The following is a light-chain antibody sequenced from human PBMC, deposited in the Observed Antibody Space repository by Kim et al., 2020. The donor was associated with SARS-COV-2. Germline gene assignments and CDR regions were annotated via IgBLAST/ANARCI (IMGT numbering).Light chain of an antibody. CDR1: SSNIGAYYD. V-gene: IGLV1-40*01. J-gene: IGLJ1*01. Sequence: QRVTISCTGSSSNIGAYYDVHWYQQLPGTAPKVLIYGNSNRPAGVPDRFSGSKSGTSASLAITGLHAEDEADYYCQSYDSSLSGYVFGTGTRVTVL. CDR3: QSYDSSLSGYV. CDR2: GNS.